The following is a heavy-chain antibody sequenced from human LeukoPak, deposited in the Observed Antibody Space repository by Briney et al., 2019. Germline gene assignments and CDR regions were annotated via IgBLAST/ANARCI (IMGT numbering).Heavy chain of an antibody. D-gene: IGHD6-13*01. CDR1: GFTFSSYE. V-gene: IGHV3-48*03. Sequence: GGSLRLSCAASGFTFSSYEMNWVRQAPGKGLEWVSYISSSGSTIYYADSVKGRFTISRDNAENSLYLQMNSLRAEDTAVYYRARDLLLFSGSLPFDSWGQGTLVTVSS. CDR2: ISSSGSTI. J-gene: IGHJ4*02. CDR3: ARDLLLFSGSLPFDS.